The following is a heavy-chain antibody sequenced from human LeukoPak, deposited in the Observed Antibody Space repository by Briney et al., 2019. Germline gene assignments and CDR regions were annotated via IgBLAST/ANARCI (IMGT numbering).Heavy chain of an antibody. D-gene: IGHD4-11*01. CDR3: ARVPVSGPGARFDY. Sequence: GGSLRLSCAASGFTFTSYGMHWVRQAPGKGLEWVAVIWYDGSTKYYADSVKGRFTISRDNSKNTLYLQMNSLSAEDTAVYYCARVPVSGPGARFDYWGQGTLVTVSS. V-gene: IGHV3-33*01. CDR1: GFTFTSYG. J-gene: IGHJ4*02. CDR2: IWYDGSTK.